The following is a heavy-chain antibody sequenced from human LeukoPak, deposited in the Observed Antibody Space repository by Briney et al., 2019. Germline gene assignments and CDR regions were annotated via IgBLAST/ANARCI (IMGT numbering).Heavy chain of an antibody. CDR3: ARGGELLSIAAAGLYNWFDP. Sequence: SETLSLTCAVYGGSFSGYYWSWIRQPPGKGLEWIGEINHSGSTNYNPSLKSRVTISVDTSKNQFSLKLSSVTAADTAVYYCARGGELLSIAAAGLYNWFDPWGQGTLVTASS. V-gene: IGHV4-34*01. J-gene: IGHJ5*02. D-gene: IGHD6-13*01. CDR1: GGSFSGYY. CDR2: INHSGST.